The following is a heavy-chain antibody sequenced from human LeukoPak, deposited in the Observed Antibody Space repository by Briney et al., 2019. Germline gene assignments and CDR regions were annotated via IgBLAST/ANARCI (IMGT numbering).Heavy chain of an antibody. CDR1: GYSFTSYW. D-gene: IGHD1-26*01. V-gene: IGHV5-51*03. J-gene: IGHJ4*02. CDR2: IYPGDSDT. CDR3: ARRYSGSYWTNYYFDY. Sequence: GESLKISCKGSGYSFTSYWIGWVRQMPGKGLEWMGIIYPGDSDTRYSPSFQGQVTISADKSISTAYLQWSSLKASDTAMYYCARRYSGSYWTNYYFDYWGQGTLVTVSS.